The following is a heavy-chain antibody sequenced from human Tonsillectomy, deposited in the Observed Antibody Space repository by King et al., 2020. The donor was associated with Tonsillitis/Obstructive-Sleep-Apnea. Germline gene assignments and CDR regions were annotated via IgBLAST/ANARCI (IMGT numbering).Heavy chain of an antibody. J-gene: IGHJ6*01. D-gene: IGHD6-13*01. CDR1: GDTFTRYD. CDR2: MNPNSGDT. Sequence: VQLVQSGAEVKKPGASVKVSCQASGDTFTRYDINWVRQATGQGLELMGWMNPNSGDTGYAQKFQGRVTMIRDTSISTVYMELSSLKSDDTAVYYCAGSSSWFYYGMDVWGQGTTVTVSS. V-gene: IGHV1-8*01. CDR3: AGSSSWFYYGMDV.